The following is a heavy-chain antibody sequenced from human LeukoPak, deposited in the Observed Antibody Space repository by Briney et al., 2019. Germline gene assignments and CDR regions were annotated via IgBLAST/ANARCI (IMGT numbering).Heavy chain of an antibody. D-gene: IGHD5-12*01. Sequence: PSETLSLTCTVSGGSISSYYWSWIRQPPGMGLEWIGYIYYSGSTNYNPSLKSRVTISVDTSKNQFSLKLSSVTAADTAVYYCARDGVLGGYPRSNDAFDIWGQGTMVTVSS. V-gene: IGHV4-59*01. J-gene: IGHJ3*02. CDR2: IYYSGST. CDR3: ARDGVLGGYPRSNDAFDI. CDR1: GGSISSYY.